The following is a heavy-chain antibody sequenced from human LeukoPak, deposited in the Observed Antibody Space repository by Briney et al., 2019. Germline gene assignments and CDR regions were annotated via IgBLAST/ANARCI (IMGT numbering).Heavy chain of an antibody. V-gene: IGHV4-34*01. CDR1: GGSFSGYY. J-gene: IGHJ6*02. CDR2: INHSGST. Sequence: SETLSLTCAVYGGSFSGYYWSWIRQPPGKGLEWIGEINHSGSTNHNPSLKSRVTISVDTSKNQFSLKLSSVTAADTAVYYCARGRGYMVRGAYYYYGMDVWGQGTTVTVSS. D-gene: IGHD3-10*01. CDR3: ARGRGYMVRGAYYYYGMDV.